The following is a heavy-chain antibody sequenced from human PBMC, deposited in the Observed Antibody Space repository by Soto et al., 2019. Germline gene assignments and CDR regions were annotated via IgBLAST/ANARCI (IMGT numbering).Heavy chain of an antibody. CDR3: ARRSTRKNPYYYYGMDV. D-gene: IGHD4-17*01. Sequence: QLQLQESGPGLVKPSETLSLTCTVSGGSISSSSYYWGWIRQPPGKGLEWIGSIYYSGSTYYNPSLKSRVTISVDTSKNQFSLKLSSVTAADTAVYYCARRSTRKNPYYYYGMDVWGQGTTVTVSS. V-gene: IGHV4-39*01. CDR1: GGSISSSSYY. J-gene: IGHJ6*02. CDR2: IYYSGST.